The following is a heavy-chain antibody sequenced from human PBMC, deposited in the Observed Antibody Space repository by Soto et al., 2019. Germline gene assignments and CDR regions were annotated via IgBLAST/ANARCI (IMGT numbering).Heavy chain of an antibody. Sequence: WGSLRLACAASGFSFTTYGIHFCRQSPGKWLEWVAVISYDGSNKYYADSVKGRFTISRDNSKNTLYLQMNSLRPEDTAVYYCAKDGSNLAYYFDYWGQGTLVTVSS. CDR3: AKDGSNLAYYFDY. CDR1: GFSFTTYG. V-gene: IGHV3-30*18. D-gene: IGHD1-1*01. CDR2: ISYDGSNK. J-gene: IGHJ4*02.